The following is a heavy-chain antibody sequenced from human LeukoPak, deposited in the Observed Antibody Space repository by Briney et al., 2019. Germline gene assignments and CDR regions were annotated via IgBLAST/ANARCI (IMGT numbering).Heavy chain of an antibody. CDR3: ARRGFFDY. Sequence: PSETLSLTCTVSGDSISSYSWNWIRQPPGKGLEWIGYISYSGSTSYNPSLKSRVTISLDTSKNQFSLKLSSVTAADTAVYFCARRGFFDYWGQGTLVTVSS. CDR1: GDSISSYS. J-gene: IGHJ4*02. V-gene: IGHV4-59*08. CDR2: ISYSGST.